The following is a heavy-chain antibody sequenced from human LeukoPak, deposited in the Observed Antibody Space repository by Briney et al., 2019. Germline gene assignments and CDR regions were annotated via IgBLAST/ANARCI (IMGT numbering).Heavy chain of an antibody. CDR1: GFTFSTYG. CDR2: ISSSSSFI. J-gene: IGHJ4*02. V-gene: IGHV3-21*01. D-gene: IGHD2/OR15-2a*01. CDR3: AREHRRASCFLY. Sequence: GGSLRLSCVASGFTFSTYGMNWVRQSPGRGLGWVSSISSSSSFIQYADSVKGRFTISRDNAKNSLFLQMSSLRADDTAVYYCAREHRRASCFLYWGQGTLVTVSS.